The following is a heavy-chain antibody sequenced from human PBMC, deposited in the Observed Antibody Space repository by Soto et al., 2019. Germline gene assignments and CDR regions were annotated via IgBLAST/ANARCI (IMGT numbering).Heavy chain of an antibody. D-gene: IGHD3-10*01. V-gene: IGHV3-23*01. CDR1: GFTFSSYA. CDR2: IRGSGGST. J-gene: IGHJ4*02. CDR3: AKMRGEVGY. Sequence: EVQLLESGGGLVQPGGSLRLSCAASGFTFSSYAMSWVRQAPGKGLEWVAAIRGSGGSTYYADSVKGRFTISRNNSKNTLYLQMNSPRAGDKAVDYCAKMRGEVGYWCQGTLVTVSS.